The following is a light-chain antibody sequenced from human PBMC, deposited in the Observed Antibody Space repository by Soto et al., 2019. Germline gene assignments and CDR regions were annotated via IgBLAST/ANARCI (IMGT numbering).Light chain of an antibody. J-gene: IGKJ1*01. CDR3: QQYNSYRWT. CDR1: QSISSW. V-gene: IGKV1-5*01. Sequence: DIQMTQSPSTLFASVGDRVTITFRASQSISSWLAWYQQKPGKAPKLLIFDASSLESAVPSRFSGSASETEFTLTISSLQPDDFATYYCQQYNSYRWTFGQGTKVDIK. CDR2: DAS.